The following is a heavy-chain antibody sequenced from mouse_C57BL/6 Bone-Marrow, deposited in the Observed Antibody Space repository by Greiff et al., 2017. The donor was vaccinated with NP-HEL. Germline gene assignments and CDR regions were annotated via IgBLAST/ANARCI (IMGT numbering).Heavy chain of an antibody. CDR1: GFNIKDDY. Sequence: VQLQQSGAELVRPGASVKLSCTVSGFNIKDDYMHWVKQRPEQGLEWIGWIDPENGDTEYASKFQGKATIPADKSSNTAYLQLSSLTSEDTAVYYCTTGGSSPYAMDYWGQGTSVTVSS. V-gene: IGHV14-4*01. D-gene: IGHD1-1*01. CDR3: TTGGSSPYAMDY. CDR2: IDPENGDT. J-gene: IGHJ4*01.